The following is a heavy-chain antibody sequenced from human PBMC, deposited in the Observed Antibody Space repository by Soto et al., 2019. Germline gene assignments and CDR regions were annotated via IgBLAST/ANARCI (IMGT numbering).Heavy chain of an antibody. D-gene: IGHD3-10*01. V-gene: IGHV2-5*02. CDR3: ASRVNYNSYWDVGWFDP. J-gene: IGHJ5*02. CDR1: GFSLTTSGVG. Sequence: QITLKESGPTLLEPTQTLTLTCSFSGFSLTTSGVGVGWLRQAPGKALECLGIIYWDNDRRYNPALKSRLTMNKETSSNQVGLTMPYMLPVDTAMYFGASRVNYNSYWDVGWFDPWGQGTLVTVS. CDR2: IYWDNDR.